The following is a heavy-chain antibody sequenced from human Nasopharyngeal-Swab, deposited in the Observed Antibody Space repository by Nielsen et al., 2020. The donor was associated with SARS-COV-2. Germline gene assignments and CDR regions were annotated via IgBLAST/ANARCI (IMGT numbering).Heavy chain of an antibody. CDR1: GGSISSSSYY. CDR3: ARGWGRYCSSTSCYNYGMDV. Sequence: SETLSLTCTVSGGSISSSSYYWGWIRQPPGKGLEWIGSIYYSGSTNYNPSLKSRVTISVDTSKNQFSLKLSSVTAADTAVYYCARGWGRYCSSTSCYNYGMDVWGQGTTVTVSS. CDR2: IYYSGST. D-gene: IGHD2-2*02. J-gene: IGHJ6*02. V-gene: IGHV4-39*07.